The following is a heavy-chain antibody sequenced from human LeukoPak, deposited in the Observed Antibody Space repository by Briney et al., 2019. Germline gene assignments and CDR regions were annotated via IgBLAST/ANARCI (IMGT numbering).Heavy chain of an antibody. CDR1: GFTFSSYG. CDR3: AKDRGYSSGWNEHFDY. D-gene: IGHD6-19*01. CDR2: ISYDGSNK. V-gene: IGHV3-30*18. Sequence: GGSLRLSCAASGFTFSSYGMHWVRQAPGKGLEWVAVISYDGSNKYYADSVKGRFTISRDNSKNTLYLQMNSLRAEDTAVYYCAKDRGYSSGWNEHFDYWXXXTLVXVSS. J-gene: IGHJ4*01.